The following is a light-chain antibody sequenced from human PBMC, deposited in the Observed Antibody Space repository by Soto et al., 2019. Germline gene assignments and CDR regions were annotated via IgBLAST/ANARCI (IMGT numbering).Light chain of an antibody. V-gene: IGKV3-20*01. J-gene: IGKJ1*01. CDR1: RSVSSIY. Sequence: EMVLTQSPGTLSFSPGERATLSCRASRSVSSIYLAWYQQKPGQAPRLLIYGASSRATGIPDRFSGSGSGTDFTLTISRLEPEDFAVYYCQQYGSSRWTFGQGTKVEI. CDR2: GAS. CDR3: QQYGSSRWT.